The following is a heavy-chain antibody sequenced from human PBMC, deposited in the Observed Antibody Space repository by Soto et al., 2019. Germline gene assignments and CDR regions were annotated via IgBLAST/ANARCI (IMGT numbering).Heavy chain of an antibody. Sequence: SVKVSCKASGGTFSSYAISWVRQAPGQGLEWMGGIIPFFGTANYAQKFQGRVTITADESTSTAYMELSSLRSEDTAVYYCARSIVVVTALDYWGQGTLVTVS. J-gene: IGHJ4*02. CDR2: IIPFFGTA. V-gene: IGHV1-69*13. CDR3: ARSIVVVTALDY. CDR1: GGTFSSYA. D-gene: IGHD2-21*02.